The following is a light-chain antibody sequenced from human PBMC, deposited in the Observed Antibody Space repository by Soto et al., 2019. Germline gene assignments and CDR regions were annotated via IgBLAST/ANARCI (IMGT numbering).Light chain of an antibody. Sequence: IVMTQSPDTLPVSPGXTVTLSCRASQSLSDNLAWYQQKTGQPPRLLIFRASTRASGIPARFSGGGSGTEFTLTISRLQSEDFAVYYCQQYGNWPPWTFGPGTKVDIK. CDR3: QQYGNWPPWT. V-gene: IGKV3-15*01. CDR1: QSLSDN. J-gene: IGKJ1*01. CDR2: RAS.